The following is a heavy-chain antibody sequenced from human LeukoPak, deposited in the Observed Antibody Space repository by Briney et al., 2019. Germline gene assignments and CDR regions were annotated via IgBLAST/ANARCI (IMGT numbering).Heavy chain of an antibody. CDR3: AKDLRNGWSLEY. D-gene: IGHD6-19*01. J-gene: IGHJ4*02. CDR2: ISYEGSDK. Sequence: GGSLRLSCAASGFTFRNYGIHWVRQAPGKGLEWVALISYEGSDKYYADAVKGRFTISRDNSKNTVYLQLNNQTSADTAVYYSAKDLRNGWSLEYWGQGTLVTVSS. V-gene: IGHV3-30*18. CDR1: GFTFRNYG.